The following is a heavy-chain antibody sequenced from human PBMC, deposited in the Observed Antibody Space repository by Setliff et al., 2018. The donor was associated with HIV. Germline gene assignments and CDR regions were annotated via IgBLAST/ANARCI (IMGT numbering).Heavy chain of an antibody. V-gene: IGHV3-74*01. CDR1: GFSFSDYW. D-gene: IGHD1-26*01. CDR2: LSGDGADT. CDR3: ARVGSVGYYRFFDY. J-gene: IGHJ4*02. Sequence: GGSLRLSCAASGFSFSDYWMHWVRKVPGKGLLWVAALSGDGADTLYADSVKGRFIVSSDTSKNTVYLQMTNMRAEDTALYFCARVGSVGYYRFFDYWGQGALVTVSS.